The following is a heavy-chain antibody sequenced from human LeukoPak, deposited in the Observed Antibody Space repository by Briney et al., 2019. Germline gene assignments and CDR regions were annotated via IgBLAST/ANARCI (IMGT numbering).Heavy chain of an antibody. CDR2: INPNSGGT. CDR1: GYTFTGYY. D-gene: IGHD6-13*01. Sequence: ASVKVSCKASGYTFTGYYMHWVRQAPGQGLEWMGWINPNSGGTNYAQMFQGRATMTRDTSISTAYVELSRLKSGATAVYYCAREAAAEVQYFDYWGQGTLVTVSS. J-gene: IGHJ4*02. CDR3: AREAAAEVQYFDY. V-gene: IGHV1-2*02.